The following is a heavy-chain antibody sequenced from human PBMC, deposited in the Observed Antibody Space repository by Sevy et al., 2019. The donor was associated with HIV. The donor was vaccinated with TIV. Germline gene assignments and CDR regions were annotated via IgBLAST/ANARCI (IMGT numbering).Heavy chain of an antibody. V-gene: IGHV3-23*01. CDR3: AGGRYDSSGSFDALDI. CDR2: IYGSGGVT. J-gene: IGHJ3*02. D-gene: IGHD3-22*01. CDR1: GFTFTSYA. Sequence: GGSLRLSCKPSGFTFTSYAMNWARQAPGKGLEWISTIYGSGGVTYYADSVKGRFTISRDKSKNTLYLQMNSLRTEDTALYYCAGGRYDSSGSFDALDIWGQWTMVTVSS.